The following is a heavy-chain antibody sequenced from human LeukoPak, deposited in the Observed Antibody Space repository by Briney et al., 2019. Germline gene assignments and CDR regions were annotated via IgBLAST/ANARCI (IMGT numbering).Heavy chain of an antibody. J-gene: IGHJ4*02. CDR1: GFAFDDYA. Sequence: GGSLRLSCAASGFAFDDYAMHWVRQAPGKGLEWVSLISGDGGSTIYADSVKGRFTISRDNSKNSLYLRMNSLRTEDTALYYCAKVPLKGYNYGYYFDYWGQGTLVTVSS. D-gene: IGHD5-18*01. CDR3: AKVPLKGYNYGYYFDY. V-gene: IGHV3-43*02. CDR2: ISGDGGST.